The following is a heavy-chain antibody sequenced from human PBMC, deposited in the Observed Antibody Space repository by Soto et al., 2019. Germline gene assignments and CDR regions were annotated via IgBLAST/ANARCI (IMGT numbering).Heavy chain of an antibody. CDR3: TRDLAAATSYGMDV. CDR2: ISSRRSYI. J-gene: IGHJ6*02. V-gene: IGHV3-21*01. Sequence: EVQLVESGGGLVKPGGSLRLSCAASGFTFSPYTMNWVRQAPGKGLEWVSSISSRRSYIYYADSVKGRFTISRDNAKNSLYLLMNSLRAEDTAVYYCTRDLAAATSYGMDVWGQGTTVTVSS. D-gene: IGHD6-13*01. CDR1: GFTFSPYT.